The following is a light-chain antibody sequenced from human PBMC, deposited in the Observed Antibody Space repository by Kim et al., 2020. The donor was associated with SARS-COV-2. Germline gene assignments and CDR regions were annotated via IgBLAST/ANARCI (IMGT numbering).Light chain of an antibody. J-gene: IGLJ3*02. CDR1: TGAVTSGHY. CDR2: HTS. V-gene: IGLV7-46*01. Sequence: QAVVTQAPSLIVSPGGTVTLTCGSSTGAVTSGHYPYWFQQNPGQAPRTLIYHTSNKPSWTPARFSGSLVGGKAALTLSGAQPEDEAEYYCLLSYSGARVFGGGTKLTVL. CDR3: LLSYSGARV.